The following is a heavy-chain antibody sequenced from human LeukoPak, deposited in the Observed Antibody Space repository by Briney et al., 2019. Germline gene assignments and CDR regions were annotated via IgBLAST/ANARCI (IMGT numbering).Heavy chain of an antibody. D-gene: IGHD3-9*01. J-gene: IGHJ4*02. CDR3: ARRCPRLRYFDWLLAGSPAELDY. CDR2: IYYSGST. CDR1: GGSISSNSYY. Sequence: PSETLSLTCTVSGGSISSNSYYWGWIRQSPGKGLEYIGTIYYSGSTYYSPSLKSRVTISVDTSKNQFSLKLSSVTAADTAMYYCARRCPRLRYFDWLLAGSPAELDYWGQGTLVTVSS. V-gene: IGHV4-39*01.